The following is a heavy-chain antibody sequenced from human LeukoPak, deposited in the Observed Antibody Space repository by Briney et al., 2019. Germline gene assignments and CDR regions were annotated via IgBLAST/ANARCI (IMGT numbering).Heavy chain of an antibody. D-gene: IGHD6-6*01. CDR3: ARDYSSSSDYFYYMDV. CDR1: GFTFSDYY. J-gene: IGHJ6*03. Sequence: GGSLRLSCAASGFTFSDYYMSWIRQAPGKGLELLSYMSGSADTIYYADSVRGRFNISRDNAKNSLYLQMSSLRAEDTALYYCARDYSSSSDYFYYMDVWGKGTTVTVSS. V-gene: IGHV3-11*04. CDR2: MSGSADTI.